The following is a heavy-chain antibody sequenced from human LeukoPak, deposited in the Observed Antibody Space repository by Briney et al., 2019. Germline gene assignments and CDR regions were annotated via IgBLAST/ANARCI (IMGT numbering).Heavy chain of an antibody. J-gene: IGHJ3*02. CDR3: ARPRIVVVIRDAFDI. CDR2: IRYDGSNK. D-gene: IGHD3-22*01. Sequence: GGSLRLSCAASGFTFSSYGMHWVRQAPGKGLEWVTFIRYDGSNKYYADSVKGRFTISRDNSKNTLYLQMNSLRAEDTAVYYCARPRIVVVIRDAFDIWGQGTMVTVSS. CDR1: GFTFSSYG. V-gene: IGHV3-30*02.